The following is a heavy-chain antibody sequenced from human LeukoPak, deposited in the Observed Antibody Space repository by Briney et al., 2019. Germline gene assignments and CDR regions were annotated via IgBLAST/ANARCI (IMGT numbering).Heavy chain of an antibody. J-gene: IGHJ4*02. Sequence: GGSLRLSCAASGFTVSSNYMSWVRQAPGKGLEWVSVIYSGGSTYYADSVKGRFTISRDSSKNTLHLQMNRLRAEDTAVYYCARVTTLGSRIIDYWAQGPLVTVSS. CDR1: GFTVSSNY. V-gene: IGHV3-66*02. D-gene: IGHD1-26*01. CDR2: IYSGGST. CDR3: ARVTTLGSRIIDY.